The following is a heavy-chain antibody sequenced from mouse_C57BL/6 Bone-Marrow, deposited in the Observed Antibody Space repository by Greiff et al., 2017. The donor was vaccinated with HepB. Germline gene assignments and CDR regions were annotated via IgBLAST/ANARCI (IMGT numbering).Heavy chain of an antibody. D-gene: IGHD1-1*01. J-gene: IGHJ3*01. CDR2: IYPRSGNT. Sequence: QVQLQQSGAELARPGASVKLSCKASGYTFTSYGISWVKQRTGQGLEWIGEIYPRSGNTYYNEKFKGKATLTADKSSSTAYMELRSLTSEDSAVYFCARRGSSYYLFAYWGQGTLVTVSA. CDR1: GYTFTSYG. V-gene: IGHV1-81*01. CDR3: ARRGSSYYLFAY.